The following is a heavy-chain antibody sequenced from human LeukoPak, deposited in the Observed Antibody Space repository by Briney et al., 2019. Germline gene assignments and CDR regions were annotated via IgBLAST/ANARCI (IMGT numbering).Heavy chain of an antibody. J-gene: IGHJ3*02. V-gene: IGHV3-9*03. CDR3: AKASTRSFTSGYYRGAFDI. D-gene: IGHD3-22*01. CDR1: GFTFDDYA. CDR2: ISWNSGTI. Sequence: GGSLRLSCAASGFTFDDYAMHWVRQAPGKGLEWVSGISWNSGTIAYADSVKGRFTISRDNAKNSLYLQMNSLRAEDMALYYCAKASTRSFTSGYYRGAFDIWGQGTMVTVSS.